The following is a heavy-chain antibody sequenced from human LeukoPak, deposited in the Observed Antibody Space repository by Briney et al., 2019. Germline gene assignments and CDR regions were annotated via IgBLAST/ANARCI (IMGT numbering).Heavy chain of an antibody. J-gene: IGHJ2*01. D-gene: IGHD3-22*01. Sequence: GGSLRLSCAASGFTFSSYAMHWVRQAPDKGLEWVAFIRYDGSNKYYADSVKGRFTISRDNSKNTLYLQMNSLRVEDTAMYYCATLDDSSKYYVMWYFDLWGRGTPVTVSS. CDR3: ATLDDSSKYYVMWYFDL. V-gene: IGHV3-30*02. CDR1: GFTFSSYA. CDR2: IRYDGSNK.